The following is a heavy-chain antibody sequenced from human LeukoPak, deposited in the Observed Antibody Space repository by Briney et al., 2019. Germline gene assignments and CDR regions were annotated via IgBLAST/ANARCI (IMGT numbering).Heavy chain of an antibody. CDR2: ISGSGGST. V-gene: IGHV3-23*01. CDR1: GFTFSSYA. J-gene: IGHJ4*02. Sequence: GGSLRLSCAASGFTFSSYAMSWVRQAPGKGLEWVSAISGSGGSTYYADSVKGRFTISRDNSKNTLYLQMNSLRAEGTAVYYCAKGGRGLVNTKYYFDYWGQGTLVTVSS. CDR3: AKGGRGLVNTKYYFDY. D-gene: IGHD3/OR15-3a*01.